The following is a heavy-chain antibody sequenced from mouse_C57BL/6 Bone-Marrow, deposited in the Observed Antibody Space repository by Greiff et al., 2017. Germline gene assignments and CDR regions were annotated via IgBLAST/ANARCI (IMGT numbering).Heavy chain of an antibody. Sequence: EVQLQQSGPELVKPGASVKISCKASGYSFTGYYMNWVKQSPEKSLEWIGEINPSTGGTTYNQKFKAKATLTVDKSSSTAYMQLKSLTSEDSAVYYCAKGYGSSYNFDYWGQGTTLTVSS. D-gene: IGHD1-1*01. CDR2: INPSTGGT. J-gene: IGHJ2*01. CDR3: AKGYGSSYNFDY. V-gene: IGHV1-42*01. CDR1: GYSFTGYY.